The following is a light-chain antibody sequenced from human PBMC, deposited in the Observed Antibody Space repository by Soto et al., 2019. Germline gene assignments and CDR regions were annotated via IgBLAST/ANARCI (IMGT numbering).Light chain of an antibody. J-gene: IGLJ2*01. CDR3: QAWDSSTVI. CDR1: KLGDKF. Sequence: SYELTQPPALSVSPGQTASIPCSGDKLGDKFASWYQQKPGQSPVLVIYQDTKRPSGIPERFSGSNSGHTATLTISGTQTMDEADYYCQAWDSSTVIFGGGTQLTVL. V-gene: IGLV3-1*01. CDR2: QDT.